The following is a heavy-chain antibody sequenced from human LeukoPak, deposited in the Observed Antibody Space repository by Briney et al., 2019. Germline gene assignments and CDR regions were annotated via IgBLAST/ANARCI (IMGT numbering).Heavy chain of an antibody. J-gene: IGHJ5*02. CDR3: DGEGEYGDSYS. Sequence: PSQTLSLTCAVSGDSISYESYYWNWIRQAPGKGPEWIGNIYRGRTRLNPSLTSRVAISVDMSKSQVSLSLTSVTAADTSIYYCDGEGEYGDSYSWGQGALVIVSA. CDR2: IYRGRT. CDR1: GDSISYESYY. V-gene: IGHV4-30-2*01. D-gene: IGHD2-21*01.